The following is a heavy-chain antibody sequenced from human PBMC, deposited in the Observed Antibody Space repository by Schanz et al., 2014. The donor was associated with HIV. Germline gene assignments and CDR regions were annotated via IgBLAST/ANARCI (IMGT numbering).Heavy chain of an antibody. CDR2: INHSAST. V-gene: IGHV4-34*01. J-gene: IGHJ6*02. D-gene: IGHD2-15*01. CDR1: GGSFSSHY. CDR3: ARGYCDGGSCYSRGYYHGMDV. Sequence: QVQLQQWGAGLWKPSETLSLTCAVYGGSFSSHYWSWIRQPPGKGLEWIGEINHSASTNYNPSLKSRVTMSVDTPKKQFSLKLSSVTAADTAVYFCARGYCDGGSCYSRGYYHGMDVWGQGITVTVSS.